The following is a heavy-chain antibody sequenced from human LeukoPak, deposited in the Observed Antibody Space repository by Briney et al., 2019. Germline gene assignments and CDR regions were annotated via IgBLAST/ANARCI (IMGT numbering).Heavy chain of an antibody. CDR1: GGSISSGGYY. V-gene: IGHV4-31*03. CDR3: ARRAAVATPWDAFDI. D-gene: IGHD6-19*01. J-gene: IGHJ3*02. CDR2: IYYSGST. Sequence: TSETLSLTCTVSGGSISSGGYYWSWIRQHPGKGLEWIGYIYYSGSTYYNPSLKSRVTISVDTSKNQFSLKLSSVTAADTAVYYCARRAAVATPWDAFDIWGQGTMVTVSS.